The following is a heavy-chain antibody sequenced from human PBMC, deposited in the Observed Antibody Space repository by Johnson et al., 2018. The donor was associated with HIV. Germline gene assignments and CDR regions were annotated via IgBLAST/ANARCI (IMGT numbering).Heavy chain of an antibody. CDR1: GFTFSNYG. V-gene: IGHV3-33*01. D-gene: IGHD1-26*01. J-gene: IGHJ3*02. Sequence: QVQLVESGGGVVQPGRSLRLSCAASGFTFSNYGMHWVRQAPGKGLEWVAVVWYDRINKYYADSVKGRFTISRDNAKTSLYLQMNSLTAGDTAVYYCARTRSGSFPHSDPFDTWGQGTMVTVSS. CDR3: ARTRSGSFPHSDPFDT. CDR2: VWYDRINK.